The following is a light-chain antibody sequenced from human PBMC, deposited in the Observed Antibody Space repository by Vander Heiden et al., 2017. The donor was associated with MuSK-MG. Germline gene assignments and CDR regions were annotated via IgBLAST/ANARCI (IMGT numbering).Light chain of an antibody. Sequence: EIVLTHSPATLPLSPGERATLSCRASQSVSSYLAWYQQKPGQAPRLLIYDASNRATGIPARFTGSGSGTDFTLTISSLEPEDFAVYYCQQRSTWPVTFGQGTKLEIK. CDR3: QQRSTWPVT. J-gene: IGKJ2*01. V-gene: IGKV3-11*01. CDR1: QSVSSY. CDR2: DAS.